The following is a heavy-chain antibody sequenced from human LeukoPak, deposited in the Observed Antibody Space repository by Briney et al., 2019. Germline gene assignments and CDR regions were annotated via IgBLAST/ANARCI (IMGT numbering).Heavy chain of an antibody. Sequence: GSLRLSCAASGFTFSTFRMNWVRQAPGKGLEWVSAISGSGGSTYYADSVKGRFTISRDNSKNTLYLQMNSLRAEDTAVYYCAKGFLGNIDYWGQGTLATVSS. CDR2: ISGSGGST. J-gene: IGHJ4*02. CDR3: AKGFLGNIDY. D-gene: IGHD1/OR15-1a*01. V-gene: IGHV3-23*01. CDR1: GFTFSTFR.